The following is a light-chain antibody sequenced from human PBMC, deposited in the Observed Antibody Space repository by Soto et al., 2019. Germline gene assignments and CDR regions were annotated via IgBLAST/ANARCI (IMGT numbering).Light chain of an antibody. Sequence: DIVMTQSPLSLPVTPGEPASISCRSSQSLLHSNGYNYLDWYLQKPGQSPQLLIYLGSNRASGVHDRFSGSGSGTDFTLKISRVEAEDVGVYYCMQALQTPLFTVGPGTKVDIK. CDR1: QSLLHSNGYNY. CDR2: LGS. V-gene: IGKV2-28*01. J-gene: IGKJ3*01. CDR3: MQALQTPLFT.